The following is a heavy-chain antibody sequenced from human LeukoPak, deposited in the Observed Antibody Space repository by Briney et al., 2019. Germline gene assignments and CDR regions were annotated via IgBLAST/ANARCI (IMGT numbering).Heavy chain of an antibody. CDR1: GGSVSSGSYY. V-gene: IGHV4-39*01. CDR2: IYYSGST. J-gene: IGHJ3*02. CDR3: ARHMDYGDYEGGAFDI. Sequence: SETLSLTCTVSGGSVSSGSYYWGWIRQPPGKGLEWIGSIYYSGSTYYNPSLKSRVTISVDTSKNQFSLKLSSVTAADTAVYYCARHMDYGDYEGGAFDIWGQGTMVTVSS. D-gene: IGHD4-17*01.